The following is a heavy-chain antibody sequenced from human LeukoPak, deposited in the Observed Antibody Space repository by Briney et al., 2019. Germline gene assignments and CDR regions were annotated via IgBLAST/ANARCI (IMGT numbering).Heavy chain of an antibody. V-gene: IGHV3-33*08. J-gene: IGHJ4*02. CDR1: GFTFSSYG. Sequence: GRSLRLSCAASGFTFSSYGMHWVRQAPGKGLEWVAVIWYDGSNKYYADSVKGRFTISRDNSRNTLYLQMNSLRAEDTAVFYCGRGVSSGLLDYWGQGTLVTVSS. D-gene: IGHD3-22*01. CDR3: GRGVSSGLLDY. CDR2: IWYDGSNK.